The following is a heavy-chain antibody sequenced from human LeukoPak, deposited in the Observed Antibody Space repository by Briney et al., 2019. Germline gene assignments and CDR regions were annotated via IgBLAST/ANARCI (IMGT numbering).Heavy chain of an antibody. J-gene: IGHJ4*02. D-gene: IGHD2-15*01. CDR3: ARDKEDIVVVVAATWRVFDY. V-gene: IGHV3-11*01. CDR1: GFTFSDYY. CDR2: ISSSGSTI. Sequence: PGGSLRLSCAASGFTFSDYYMSWIRQAPGKGLEWVSYISSSGSTIYYADSVKGRFTISRDNAKNSLYLQMNSLRAEDTAVYYCARDKEDIVVVVAATWRVFDYWGQGTLVTVSS.